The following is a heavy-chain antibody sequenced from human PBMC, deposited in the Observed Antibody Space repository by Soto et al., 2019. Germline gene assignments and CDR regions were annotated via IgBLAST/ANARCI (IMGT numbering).Heavy chain of an antibody. D-gene: IGHD6-6*01. J-gene: IGHJ6*02. Sequence: SETLSLTCAVYGGSFSGYYWSWIRQPPGKGLEWIGEINHSGSTNYNPSLKSRVTISVATSKNQFSLKLSSVTAADTAVYYCAVIAARPRYYYYGMDVWGQGTTVTVSS. V-gene: IGHV4-34*01. CDR2: INHSGST. CDR1: GGSFSGYY. CDR3: AVIAARPRYYYYGMDV.